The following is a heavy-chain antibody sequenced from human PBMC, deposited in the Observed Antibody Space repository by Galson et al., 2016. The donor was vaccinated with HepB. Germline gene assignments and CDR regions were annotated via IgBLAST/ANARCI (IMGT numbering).Heavy chain of an antibody. CDR3: ARARGIQASPSFDR. CDR1: GGSISTTDW. V-gene: IGHV4-4*02. Sequence: SETLSLTCAVSGGSISTTDWWSWVRQPPGKGLEWIGAVYENGVSKYNWSLMSRVTISIDKSKNQFSLNPSSVTAADTAVYYCARARGIQASPSFDRWGQGTLVTVSS. D-gene: IGHD1-1*01. CDR2: VYENGVS. J-gene: IGHJ4*02.